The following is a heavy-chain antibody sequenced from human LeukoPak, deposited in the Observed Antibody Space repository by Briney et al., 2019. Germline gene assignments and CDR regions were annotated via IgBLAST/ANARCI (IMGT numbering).Heavy chain of an antibody. CDR1: GGSISSSSYY. Sequence: PSETLSLTCTVSGGSISSSSYYWGWIRQPPGKGLEWIGSIYYSGSTYYNPSLKSRVTISVDTSKNQFSLKLSSVTAADTAVYYCARIDYYESSDYYYEWGEGSYWYFDLWGRGTLVTVSS. D-gene: IGHD3-22*01. CDR3: ARIDYYESSDYYYEWGEGSYWYFDL. CDR2: IYYSGST. V-gene: IGHV4-39*07. J-gene: IGHJ2*01.